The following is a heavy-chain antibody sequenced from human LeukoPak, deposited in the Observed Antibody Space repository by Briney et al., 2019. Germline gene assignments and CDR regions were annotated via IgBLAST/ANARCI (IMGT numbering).Heavy chain of an antibody. CDR1: GFTFSSYA. V-gene: IGHV3-64*01. Sequence: PGGSLRLSCAASGFTFSSYAMHWVRQAPGKGLEYVSAISSNGGSTYYANSVKGRFTISRDNSKNTLYLQMGSLRAEDMAVYYCARVILDGYNSGFDYWGQGTLVTVSS. CDR3: ARVILDGYNSGFDY. J-gene: IGHJ4*02. D-gene: IGHD5-24*01. CDR2: ISSNGGST.